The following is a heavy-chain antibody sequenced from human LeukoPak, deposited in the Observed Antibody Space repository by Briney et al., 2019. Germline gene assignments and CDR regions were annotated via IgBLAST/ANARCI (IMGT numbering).Heavy chain of an antibody. CDR1: GGSISSSSYY. D-gene: IGHD3-10*01. CDR2: IYYSGST. V-gene: IGHV4-39*01. J-gene: IGHJ4*02. Sequence: SETLSLTCSVSGGSISSSSYYWDWIRQPPGKGLEWIGSIYYSGSTYYNPSLKSRVTISVDTSKNQFSLKLSSVTAADTAVYYCARTRYYYNSRSYGAPYYFDYWGQGTLVTVSS. CDR3: ARTRYYYNSRSYGAPYYFDY.